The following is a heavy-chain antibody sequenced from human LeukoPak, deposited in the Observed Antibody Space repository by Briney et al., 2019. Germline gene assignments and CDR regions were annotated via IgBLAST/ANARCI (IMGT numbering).Heavy chain of an antibody. Sequence: GASVKVSCKASGGTFSSYAISWVRQAPGQGLEWMGGIIPIFGTANYAQKFQGRVTITTDEPTSTAYMELSSLRSEDTAAYYCATGPPYCSSTSCYPAEYYYYYMDVWGKGTTVTVSS. CDR3: ATGPPYCSSTSCYPAEYYYYYMDV. CDR1: GGTFSSYA. CDR2: IIPIFGTA. J-gene: IGHJ6*03. V-gene: IGHV1-69*05. D-gene: IGHD2-2*01.